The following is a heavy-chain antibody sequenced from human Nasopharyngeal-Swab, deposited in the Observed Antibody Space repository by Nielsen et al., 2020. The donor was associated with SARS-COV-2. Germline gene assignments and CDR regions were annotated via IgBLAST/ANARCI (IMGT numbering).Heavy chain of an antibody. D-gene: IGHD3-3*01. Sequence: SVKVSCKASGFTFTSSAVQWVRQARGQRLEWIGWIVVGSGNTNYAQKFQERVTITRDMSTSTAYMKLSSLRSEDTAVYYCAAGVYYDFWSGYPPLDYWGQGTLVTVSS. CDR3: AAGVYYDFWSGYPPLDY. V-gene: IGHV1-58*01. J-gene: IGHJ4*02. CDR1: GFTFTSSA. CDR2: IVVGSGNT.